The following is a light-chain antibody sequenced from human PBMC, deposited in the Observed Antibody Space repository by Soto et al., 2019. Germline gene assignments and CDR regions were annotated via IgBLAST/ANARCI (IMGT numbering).Light chain of an antibody. Sequence: QPASVSGSPGQSITISCTGTSSDVGGYNYVSWYQHHPGKAPKLMIYDVSNRPSGVSNRFSGSKSGNTASLIISGLQAEDEADYYCSSYTSSSTLSTYVFGTGTKLTVL. CDR1: SSDVGGYNY. V-gene: IGLV2-14*03. CDR2: DVS. J-gene: IGLJ1*01. CDR3: SSYTSSSTLSTYV.